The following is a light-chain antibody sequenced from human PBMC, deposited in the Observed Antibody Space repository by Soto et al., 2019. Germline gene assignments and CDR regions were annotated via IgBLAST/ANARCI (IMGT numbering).Light chain of an antibody. CDR3: QQYNSYSRT. CDR1: QSISSW. Sequence: DIQMTQSPSTLSASVGGRVTITCRASQSISSWLAWYQQKPGKAPKLLIYDASSLESGVPSRFSGSGSGTEFTLTISSLQPDDFATYYCQQYNSYSRTFGQGTKVDI. CDR2: DAS. V-gene: IGKV1-5*01. J-gene: IGKJ1*01.